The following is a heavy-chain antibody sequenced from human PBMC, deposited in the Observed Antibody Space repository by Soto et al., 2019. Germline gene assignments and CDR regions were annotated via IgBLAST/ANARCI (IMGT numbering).Heavy chain of an antibody. CDR1: GGSISSYY. Sequence: SETLSLTCTVSGGSISSYYWSWIRQPPGKGLEWIGYIYYSGSTNYNPSLKSRVTISVDTSKNQFSLKLSSVTAADTAVYYCARYYYGSGIQQSNWFDPWGQGTLVTVSS. J-gene: IGHJ5*02. CDR3: ARYYYGSGIQQSNWFDP. V-gene: IGHV4-59*01. CDR2: IYYSGST. D-gene: IGHD3-10*01.